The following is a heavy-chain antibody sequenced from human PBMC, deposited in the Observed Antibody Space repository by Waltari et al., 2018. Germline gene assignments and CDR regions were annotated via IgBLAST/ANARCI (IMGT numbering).Heavy chain of an antibody. CDR1: GFTFSSYG. Sequence: QVQLVESGGGVVQPGGSLSLSCAASGFTFSSYGMHWVRPAPGKGLEWVAFIRYDGSNKYYADSVKGRFTISRDNSKNTLYLQMNSLRAEDTAVYYCARGGSYYTPAYYYYYYMDVWGKGTTVTVSS. D-gene: IGHD1-26*01. CDR3: ARGGSYYTPAYYYYYYMDV. CDR2: IRYDGSNK. V-gene: IGHV3-30*02. J-gene: IGHJ6*03.